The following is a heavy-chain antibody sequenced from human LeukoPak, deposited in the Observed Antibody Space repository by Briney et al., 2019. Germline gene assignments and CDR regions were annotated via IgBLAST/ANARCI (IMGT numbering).Heavy chain of an antibody. CDR2: IYPGDSDT. CDR1: GYSFTSFW. D-gene: IGHD2-2*01. V-gene: IGHV5-51*01. Sequence: GESLKISCKGSGYSFTSFWIGWVRQMPGKGPEWMGIIYPGDSDTRYSPSFQGQVTISADKSISTAYLQWSSLKASDTAMYYCARLGCSSTSCYVGYYFDYWGQGTLVTVSS. CDR3: ARLGCSSTSCYVGYYFDY. J-gene: IGHJ4*02.